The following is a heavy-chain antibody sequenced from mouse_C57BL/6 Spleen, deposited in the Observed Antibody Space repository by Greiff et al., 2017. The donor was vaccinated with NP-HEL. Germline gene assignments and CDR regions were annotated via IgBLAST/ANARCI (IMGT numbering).Heavy chain of an antibody. D-gene: IGHD1-1*01. J-gene: IGHJ1*03. CDR1: GFTFSDAW. V-gene: IGHV6-6*01. CDR3: TRLILRSDWYFDV. Sequence: EVQLVESGGGLVQPGGSMKLSCAASGFTFSDAWMDWVRQSPEKGLEWVAEIRNKANNHATYYAESVKGRFTISRDDSKSSVYLQMNSLRAEDTGIYYCTRLILRSDWYFDVWGTGTTVTVSS. CDR2: IRNKANNHAT.